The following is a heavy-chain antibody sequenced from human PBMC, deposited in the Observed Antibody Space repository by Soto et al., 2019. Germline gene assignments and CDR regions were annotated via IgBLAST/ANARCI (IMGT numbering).Heavy chain of an antibody. V-gene: IGHV3-9*01. CDR2: ISWNSGSI. CDR1: GFTFDDYA. Sequence: LRLSCAASGFTFDDYAMHWVRQAPGKGLEWVSGISWNSGSIGYADSVKGRFTISRDNAKNSLYLQMNSLRAEDTALYYCAKDRGIAVAGTAFDIWGQGTMVTVSS. CDR3: AKDRGIAVAGTAFDI. J-gene: IGHJ3*02. D-gene: IGHD6-19*01.